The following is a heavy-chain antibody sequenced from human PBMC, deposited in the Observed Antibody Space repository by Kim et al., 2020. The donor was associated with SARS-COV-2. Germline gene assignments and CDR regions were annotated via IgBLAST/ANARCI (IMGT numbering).Heavy chain of an antibody. CDR1: GFSFSTYS. CDR2: ISTTSTYK. V-gene: IGHV3-21*01. J-gene: IGHJ4*02. Sequence: GGSLRLSCAASGFSFSTYSMYWVRQAPGKGLEWVSSISTTSTYKYYADSVKGRFTISRDNAKKSLYMQMNSLRAEDTAVYYCAGQGSSGWYWGQGTLVTV. D-gene: IGHD6-19*01. CDR3: AGQGSSGWY.